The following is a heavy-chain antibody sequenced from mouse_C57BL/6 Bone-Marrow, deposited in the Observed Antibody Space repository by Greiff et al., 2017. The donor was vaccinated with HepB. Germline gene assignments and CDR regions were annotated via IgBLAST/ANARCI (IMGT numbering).Heavy chain of an antibody. CDR2: IYWDDDK. J-gene: IGHJ2*01. Sequence: QVTLKVSGPGILQSSQTLSLTCSFSGFSLSTSGMGVSWIRQPSGKGLEWLAHIYWDDDKRYNPSLKSRLTISKDTSRNQVFLKITSVDTADTATYYCARRGIYYYGSSYVDYFDYWGQGTTLTVSS. CDR3: ARRGIYYYGSSYVDYFDY. V-gene: IGHV8-12*01. CDR1: GFSLSTSGMG. D-gene: IGHD1-1*01.